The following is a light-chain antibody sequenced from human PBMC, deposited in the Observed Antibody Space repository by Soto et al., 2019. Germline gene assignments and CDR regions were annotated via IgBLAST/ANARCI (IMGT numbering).Light chain of an antibody. Sequence: QSVLTQPASVSGSPGQSITISCTGTSSVVGGYNYVSWYQQHPGKAPKLMIYDVSNRPSGVSNRFFGSKSGNTASLTISGLQAEDEADYYCSSNTSSSTYVFGTGTKVTVL. J-gene: IGLJ1*01. CDR2: DVS. V-gene: IGLV2-14*01. CDR3: SSNTSSSTYV. CDR1: SSVVGGYNY.